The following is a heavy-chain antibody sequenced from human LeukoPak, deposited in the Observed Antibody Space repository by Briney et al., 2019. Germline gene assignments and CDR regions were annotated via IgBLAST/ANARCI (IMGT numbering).Heavy chain of an antibody. CDR1: GLTFSSYG. V-gene: IGHV3-30*18. J-gene: IGHJ4*02. CDR2: ISYDGSNK. D-gene: IGHD6-19*01. CDR3: AKDRHPRYSSGWYYFDY. Sequence: GRSLRLSCAASGLTFSSYGMHWVRQAPGKGLEWVAVISYDGSNKYYADSVKGRFTISRDNSKNTLYLQMNSLRAEDTAVYYCAKDRHPRYSSGWYYFDYWGQGTLVTVSS.